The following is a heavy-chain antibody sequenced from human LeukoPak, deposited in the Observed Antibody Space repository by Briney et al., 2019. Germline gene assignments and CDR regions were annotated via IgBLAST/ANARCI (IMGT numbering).Heavy chain of an antibody. D-gene: IGHD3-22*01. J-gene: IGHJ4*02. CDR3: ARTYYYHSRGTFDY. CDR1: GFSLSTSGMR. V-gene: IGHV2-70*04. CDR2: IDWDDDK. Sequence: SGPTLVNPTQTLTLTCTFSGFSLSTSGMRVSWIRQPPGKALEWLARIDWDDDKFYSTSLKTRLTISKDTSKNQVVLTMTNMDPVDTATYYCARTYYYHSRGTFDYWGQGTLVTASS.